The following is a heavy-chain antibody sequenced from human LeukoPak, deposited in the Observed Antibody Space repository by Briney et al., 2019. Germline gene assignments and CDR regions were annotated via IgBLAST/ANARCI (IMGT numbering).Heavy chain of an antibody. CDR3: AKVAGYCSSTSCPGGWFDP. CDR2: ISGSGGST. Sequence: GGSLRLSCAASGFTFSTYGMSWVRQAPGKGLEWVSVISGSGGSTYYADSVKGRFTISRDNSKNTLYLQMNSLRAEDTAVYYCAKVAGYCSSTSCPGGWFDPWGQGTLVTVSS. CDR1: GFTFSTYG. J-gene: IGHJ5*02. D-gene: IGHD2-2*01. V-gene: IGHV3-23*01.